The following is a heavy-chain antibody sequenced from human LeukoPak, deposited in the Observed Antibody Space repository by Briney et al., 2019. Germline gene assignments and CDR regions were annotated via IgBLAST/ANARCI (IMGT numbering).Heavy chain of an antibody. J-gene: IGHJ6*03. D-gene: IGHD6-19*01. CDR2: ISSSSSYI. CDR1: GFTFSSYS. Sequence: PGGSLRLSCAASGFTFSSYSMNWVRQAPGKGLEWVSSISSSSSYIYYADSVKGRFTISRDNAKNSLYLQMNSLRAEDTAVYYCARGTGQWLVGYMDVWGKGTTVTVPS. CDR3: ARGTGQWLVGYMDV. V-gene: IGHV3-21*01.